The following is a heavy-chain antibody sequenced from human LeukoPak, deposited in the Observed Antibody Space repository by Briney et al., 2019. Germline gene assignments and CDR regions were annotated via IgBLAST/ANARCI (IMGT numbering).Heavy chain of an antibody. CDR1: GYTLTGYY. Sequence: GASVKVSCKASGYTLTGYYLHWVRQAPGQGLEWMGWINPNTGATHSAQKFQGRITMTRDASISTAYMELSSLRSDDTALYYCARRGSGNYYNVYYFDYWSQGTLVTVSS. CDR3: ARRGSGNYYNVYYFDY. J-gene: IGHJ4*02. CDR2: INPNTGAT. D-gene: IGHD3-10*01. V-gene: IGHV1-2*02.